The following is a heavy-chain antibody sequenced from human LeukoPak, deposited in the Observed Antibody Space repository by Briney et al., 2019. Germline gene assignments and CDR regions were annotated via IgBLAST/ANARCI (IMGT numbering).Heavy chain of an antibody. J-gene: IGHJ4*02. Sequence: GRSLRLSCAASGFTFSSYAMSWVRQAPGKGLEWVSAISGSGGSTYYADSVKGRFTISRDNSKNTLYLQMNSLRAEDTAVYYCAKALKPRGYSYGYYFDYWGQGTLVTVSS. D-gene: IGHD5-18*01. CDR3: AKALKPRGYSYGYYFDY. V-gene: IGHV3-23*01. CDR1: GFTFSSYA. CDR2: ISGSGGST.